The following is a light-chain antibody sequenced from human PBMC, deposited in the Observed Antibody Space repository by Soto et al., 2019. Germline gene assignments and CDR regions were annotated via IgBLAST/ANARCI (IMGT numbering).Light chain of an antibody. V-gene: IGLV1-40*01. Sequence: QSVLTQPPAVSGAPGQRVTISCTGSTSNIGAGYHVHWYRHLPGTAPKLLIYNDNTRPSGVPDRFSGSKSGTSASLAIAGLQAEDEVDYYCQSYDSRLRGVVFGGGTKLTVL. J-gene: IGLJ2*01. CDR3: QSYDSRLRGVV. CDR2: NDN. CDR1: TSNIGAGYH.